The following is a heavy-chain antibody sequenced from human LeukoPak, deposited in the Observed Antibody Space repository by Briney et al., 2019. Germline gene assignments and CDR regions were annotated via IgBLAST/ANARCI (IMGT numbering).Heavy chain of an antibody. CDR3: ARHGYNASHFFLDH. CDR1: TGSINSYY. J-gene: IGHJ4*02. Sequence: PSETLSLTCTVSTGSINSYYWGWVRQPAGRGLEWIGRIYTTGHADYDPSLQSRVTMSIDTSQKQFSLNLRSVTAADTAIYFCARHGYNASHFFLDHWSQGTLVTVSS. D-gene: IGHD5-18*01. CDR2: IYTTGHA. V-gene: IGHV4-4*07.